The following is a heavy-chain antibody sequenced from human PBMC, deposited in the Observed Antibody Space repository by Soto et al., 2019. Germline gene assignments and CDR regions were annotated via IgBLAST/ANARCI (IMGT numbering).Heavy chain of an antibody. CDR1: GFTFSNAW. CDR2: IKSKTDGGTT. CDR3: TGGVGTYYDILTGYYPFDY. D-gene: IGHD3-9*01. V-gene: IGHV3-15*01. J-gene: IGHJ4*02. Sequence: GGSLRLSCAASGFTFSNAWMSWVRQAPGKGLEWVGRIKSKTDGGTTDYAAPVKGRFTISRDDSKNTLYLQMNSLKTEDTAVYYCTGGVGTYYDILTGYYPFDYWGQGTLVTVSS.